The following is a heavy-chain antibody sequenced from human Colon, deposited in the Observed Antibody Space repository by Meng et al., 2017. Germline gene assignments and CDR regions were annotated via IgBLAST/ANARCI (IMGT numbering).Heavy chain of an antibody. CDR2: IYYTGTT. Sequence: QGQPQESGPVLVRPSETLSLTCTVSGGSVTITGYYWSWIRQSPGKGLEWIGYIYYTGTTNYNPSLKSRVTISVDTSKNQFSLKLSSVTPADTAVYFCARDNLLTSGSRFCFDYWGQGALVTVSS. CDR1: GGSVTITGYY. CDR3: ARDNLLTSGSRFCFDY. V-gene: IGHV4-61*08. D-gene: IGHD6-19*01. J-gene: IGHJ4*02.